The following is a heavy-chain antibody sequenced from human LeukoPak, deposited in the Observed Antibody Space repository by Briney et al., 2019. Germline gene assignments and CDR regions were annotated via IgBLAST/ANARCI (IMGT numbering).Heavy chain of an antibody. CDR3: ATDRILSNIVVVPAAIW. CDR1: GFTFSSYA. Sequence: PGGSLRLSCAASGFTFSSYAMHWVRQAPGKGLEWVAVISYDGSNKYYADSVKGRFTISRDNSKNTLYLQMNSLRSEDTAVYYCATDRILSNIVVVPAAIWWGQGTLVTVSS. V-gene: IGHV3-30-3*01. CDR2: ISYDGSNK. J-gene: IGHJ4*02. D-gene: IGHD2-2*02.